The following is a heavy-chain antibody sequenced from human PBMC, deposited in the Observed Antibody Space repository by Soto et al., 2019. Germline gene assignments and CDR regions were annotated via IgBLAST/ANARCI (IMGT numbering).Heavy chain of an antibody. CDR3: ARRPKWELTGGFDY. J-gene: IGHJ4*02. V-gene: IGHV4-39*01. CDR1: GGSISSSSYY. D-gene: IGHD1-26*01. Sequence: SETLSLTCTVSGGSISSSSYYWGWIRQPPGKGLEWIGSIYYSGRTYYNPSLKSRVTISVDTSKNQFSLKLSSVTAADTAVYYCARRPKWELTGGFDYWGQGTLVTVS. CDR2: IYYSGRT.